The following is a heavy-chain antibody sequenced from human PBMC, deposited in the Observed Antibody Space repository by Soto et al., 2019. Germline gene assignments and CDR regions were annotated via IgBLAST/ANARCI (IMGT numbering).Heavy chain of an antibody. CDR3: AREKAYYYTALDV. Sequence: WTWIRQAAGKGLEWIGRVYSTGTTNYNPSLESRVTMSVEMSKNQISLNLKSVSAADTAVYFCAREKAYYYTALDVWGQGTTVVVSS. V-gene: IGHV4-4*07. CDR2: VYSTGTT. J-gene: IGHJ6*02. D-gene: IGHD2-2*02.